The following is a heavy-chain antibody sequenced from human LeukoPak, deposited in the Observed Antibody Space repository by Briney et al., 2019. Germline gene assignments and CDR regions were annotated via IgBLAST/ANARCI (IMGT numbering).Heavy chain of an antibody. CDR2: ISGSGGST. CDR1: GFTFSSYA. D-gene: IGHD6-19*01. J-gene: IGHJ4*02. CDR3: AKRVAGTFYFDY. Sequence: GGSLRLSCAASGFTFSSYAMSWLRQAPGKGLEWVSAISGSGGSTYYADSVKGRFTISRDNSKNTLYLQMNSLRAEDTAVYYCAKRVAGTFYFDYWGQGTLVTVSS. V-gene: IGHV3-23*01.